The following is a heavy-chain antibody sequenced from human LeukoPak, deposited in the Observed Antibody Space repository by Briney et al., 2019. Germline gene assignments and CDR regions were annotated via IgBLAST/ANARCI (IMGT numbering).Heavy chain of an antibody. CDR2: IGSSVSTR. V-gene: IGHV3-48*01. CDR3: AREGSDFWSGYSKGYFDY. CDR1: GFTFSSYN. Sequence: GGSLRLSCAVSGFTFSSYNMNWVRRAPGKGLEWVSYIGSSVSTRYYAGSVKGRFTISRDNGKHSLYLQMNSLRAEDTAVYYCAREGSDFWSGYSKGYFDYWGQGTLVTVSS. J-gene: IGHJ4*02. D-gene: IGHD3-3*01.